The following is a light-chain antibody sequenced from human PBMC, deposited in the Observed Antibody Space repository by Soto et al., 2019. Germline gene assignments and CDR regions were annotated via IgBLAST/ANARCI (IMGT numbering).Light chain of an antibody. V-gene: IGLV2-14*01. CDR1: GSDVGGYNY. CDR2: EVN. Sequence: QSALTQPASVSGSLGQSITISCTGTGSDVGGYNYVSWYQQHPGKAPKLMIYEVNNRPSGVSNRFSGSKSGNTASLTISGLQAEDEADYYCSSFTSTSTYVFGTGTKVTVL. J-gene: IGLJ1*01. CDR3: SSFTSTSTYV.